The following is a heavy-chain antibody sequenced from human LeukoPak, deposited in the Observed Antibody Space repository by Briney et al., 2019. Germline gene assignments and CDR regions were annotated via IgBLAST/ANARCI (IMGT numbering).Heavy chain of an antibody. CDR3: AKDETYYYGSGSKPPYFDY. V-gene: IGHV3-23*01. Sequence: PGGSLRLSCAASGFTFSSYAMSWVRQAPGKGLEWVSSITSSGGSTYYADSVKGRFTISRDNPKNTLDLQMNSLRAEDTAVYYCAKDETYYYGSGSKPPYFDYWGQGTLVTVSS. D-gene: IGHD3-10*01. J-gene: IGHJ4*02. CDR1: GFTFSSYA. CDR2: ITSSGGST.